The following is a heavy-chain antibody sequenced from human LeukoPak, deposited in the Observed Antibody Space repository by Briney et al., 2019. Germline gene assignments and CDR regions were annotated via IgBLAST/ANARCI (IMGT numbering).Heavy chain of an antibody. CDR1: AYSFTSYW. CDR3: ARHSPMVRGVTLWFDP. CDR2: IYPGDSDT. J-gene: IGHJ5*02. V-gene: IGHV5-51*01. D-gene: IGHD3-10*01. Sequence: GESLKISCKGSAYSFTSYWIGWVRQMPGKGLEWMGIIYPGDSDTRYSPSFQGQVTISADKSISTAYLQWSSLKASDTAMYYCARHSPMVRGVTLWFDPWGQGTLVTVSS.